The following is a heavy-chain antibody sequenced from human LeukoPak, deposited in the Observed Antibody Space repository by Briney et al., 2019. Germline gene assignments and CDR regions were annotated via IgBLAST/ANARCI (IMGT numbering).Heavy chain of an antibody. CDR1: GFTFSSYS. CDR3: ARGRSSSWYGLSDY. Sequence: GGSLRLSCADSGFTFSSYSMNWVRQAPGKGLEWVSSISSSSSYIYYADSVKGRFTISRDNAKNSLYLQMNSLRAEDTAVYYCARGRSSSWYGLSDYWGQGTLVTVSS. D-gene: IGHD6-13*01. V-gene: IGHV3-21*01. CDR2: ISSSSSYI. J-gene: IGHJ4*02.